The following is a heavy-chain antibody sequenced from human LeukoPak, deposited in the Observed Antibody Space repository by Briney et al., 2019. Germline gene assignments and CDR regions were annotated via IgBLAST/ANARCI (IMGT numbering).Heavy chain of an antibody. CDR3: ARWREDSGYDYFDY. D-gene: IGHD5-12*01. V-gene: IGHV5-10-1*01. Sequence: TGESLKISCKGSGSRFTSYWISWVRQMPGKGLEWMGRIDPSDSYTNYSPSFQGHVTISADKSISTAYLQWSSLKASDTAMYYCARWREDSGYDYFDYWGQGALVTVSS. CDR1: GSRFTSYW. CDR2: IDPSDSYT. J-gene: IGHJ4*02.